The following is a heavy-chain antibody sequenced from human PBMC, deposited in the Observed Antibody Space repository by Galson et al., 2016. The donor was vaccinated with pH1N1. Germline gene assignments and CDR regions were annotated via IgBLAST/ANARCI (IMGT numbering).Heavy chain of an antibody. CDR1: GGIFSSYA. J-gene: IGHJ6*02. CDR2: IIPIFGTS. V-gene: IGHV1-69*13. CDR3: ARAPDRGEGALSYYYGLDV. Sequence: SVKVSCKASGGIFSSYAVSWVRQAPGRGLEWMGGIIPIFGTSNYAQKFQGRVTITADESTSTAYLELSSLSSADTAVYYCARAPDRGEGALSYYYGLDVWGQGTTVIVSS. D-gene: IGHD3-10*01.